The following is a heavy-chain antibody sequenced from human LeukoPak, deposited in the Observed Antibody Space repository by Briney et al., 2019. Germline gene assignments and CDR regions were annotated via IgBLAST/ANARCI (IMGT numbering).Heavy chain of an antibody. CDR1: GFTFSSYS. CDR3: ARDRASRGSYYDGLDY. D-gene: IGHD3-10*01. J-gene: IGHJ4*02. CDR2: ISSSSSYI. V-gene: IGHV3-21*01. Sequence: NAGGSLRLSCAASGFTFSSYSMNWVRQAPGKGLEWVSSISSSSSYIYYADSVKGRFTISRDNAKNTLYLQMNSLRADDMAVYYCARDRASRGSYYDGLDYWGQGILVTVSS.